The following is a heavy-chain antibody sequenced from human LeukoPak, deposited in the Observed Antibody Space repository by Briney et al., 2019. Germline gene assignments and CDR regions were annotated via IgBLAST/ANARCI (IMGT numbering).Heavy chain of an antibody. CDR1: GYTFTIYG. CDR3: ARDTVYSGSGSCGVFDI. CDR2: ISAYKGHTNA. V-gene: IGHV1-18*01. J-gene: IGHJ3*02. D-gene: IGHD3-10*01. Sequence: ASVKVSCKSSGYTFTIYGITWVRQAPGQGLEWMGWISAYKGHTNAKYAQGFQGRVTMTTDSSTSTAYLELRSLRPDDTAVYYCARDTVYSGSGSCGVFDIWGQGTMVTVSS.